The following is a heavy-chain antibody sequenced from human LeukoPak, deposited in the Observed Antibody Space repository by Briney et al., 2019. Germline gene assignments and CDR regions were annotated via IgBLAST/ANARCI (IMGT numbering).Heavy chain of an antibody. J-gene: IGHJ5*01. CDR2: MNPNSGNT. Sequence: WASVKVSCKASGYTFTNYDINWVRQATGQGREWMGWMNPNSGNTGYAQKFQGRVTMTRNTSISTAYMELSSLRSEDTAVYYCARGLFRSWKWFDSWGQGTLVTVSS. CDR3: ARGLFRSWKWFDS. D-gene: IGHD6-13*01. V-gene: IGHV1-8*01. CDR1: GYTFTNYD.